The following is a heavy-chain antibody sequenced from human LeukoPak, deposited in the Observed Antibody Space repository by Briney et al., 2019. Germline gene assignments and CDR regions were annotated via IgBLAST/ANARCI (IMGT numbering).Heavy chain of an antibody. CDR2: INPNNGDT. D-gene: IGHD3-22*01. Sequence: ASVKVSCKTSGYTFTGNFMHWVRQAPGQGPEWMGWINPNNGDTNYAQKLQGRVTMTRDTSISTAYLELRSLRSDDTAVYYCARDAYERHSDSSGYYTNIDYWGQGTLVTVSS. CDR1: GYTFTGNF. CDR3: ARDAYERHSDSSGYYTNIDY. V-gene: IGHV1-2*02. J-gene: IGHJ4*02.